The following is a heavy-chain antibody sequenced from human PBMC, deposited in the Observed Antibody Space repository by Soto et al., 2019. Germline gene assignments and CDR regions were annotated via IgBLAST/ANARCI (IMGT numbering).Heavy chain of an antibody. V-gene: IGHV3-33*01. J-gene: IGHJ4*02. CDR1: GFTLNTYG. D-gene: IGHD6-19*01. CDR2: SWYDGTNK. CDR3: AREVEYTSAFGISSSFDY. Sequence: QVELVESGGGVVQPGMSLRLSCAASGFTLNTYGMYWVRQAPGKGLEWVAVSWYDGTNKDYADSVKGRFTISRDNSKNTLYLQMNSLRSEDTAVYYCAREVEYTSAFGISSSFDYWGQGTLVTVSS.